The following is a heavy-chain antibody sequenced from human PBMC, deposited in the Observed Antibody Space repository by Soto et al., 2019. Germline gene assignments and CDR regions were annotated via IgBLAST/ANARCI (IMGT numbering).Heavy chain of an antibody. J-gene: IGHJ2*01. CDR1: GGTFSRYA. V-gene: IGHV1-69*12. Sequence: QVQLVQSGAEVKKPASSVKVSCKASGGTFSRYAISWVRQAPGQGLEWLGGITPLFGTPNYAQSFQGSLTITGDESRTTVEMARRSLRSEDTAVDYCAQTLGLAVSGAGRFDLWGRGTLVTVTS. CDR3: AQTLGLAVSGAGRFDL. CDR2: ITPLFGTP. D-gene: IGHD6-19*01.